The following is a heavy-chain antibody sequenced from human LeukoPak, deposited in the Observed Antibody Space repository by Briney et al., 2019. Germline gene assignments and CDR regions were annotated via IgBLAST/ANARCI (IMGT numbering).Heavy chain of an antibody. CDR1: GGIASNYV. V-gene: IGHV1-18*01. D-gene: IGHD5-12*01. CDR2: ISAYNGNT. CDR3: AKRSGTLYSGYDWGAFDS. J-gene: IGHJ4*02. Sequence: GASVKVSCKASGGIASNYVIRWVRQAPGQGLEWMGWISAYNGNTNYAQKLQGRVTMTTDTSTSTAYMELRSLRAEDTALYYCAKRSGTLYSGYDWGAFDSWGQGTLVTVSS.